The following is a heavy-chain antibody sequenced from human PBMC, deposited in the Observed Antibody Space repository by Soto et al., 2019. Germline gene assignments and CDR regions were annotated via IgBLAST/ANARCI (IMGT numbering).Heavy chain of an antibody. V-gene: IGHV4-59*01. CDR3: ARGGASSKYFDS. D-gene: IGHD2-2*01. Sequence: SETLSLTCTVSGGSINTDYWSWLRQAPEQGLEWIAFVHSSGSTNYSPSLKSRATISLDTSKNQLSLNLRSATTADTATYYCARGGASSKYFDSWGQGTLVT. CDR2: VHSSGST. CDR1: GGSINTDY. J-gene: IGHJ4*02.